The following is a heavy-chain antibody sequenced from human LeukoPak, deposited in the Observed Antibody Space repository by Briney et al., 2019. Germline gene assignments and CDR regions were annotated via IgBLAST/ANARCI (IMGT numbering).Heavy chain of an antibody. Sequence: GGSLRLSCAASGFTFSSYAMSWVRQAPGKGLEWVSVISGSGGSTYYADSVKGRFTISRDNSKNTLYLQMNSLRAEDTAVYYCAKGHLLRYFDWLPYFDYWGQGTLVTVSS. V-gene: IGHV3-23*01. CDR1: GFTFSSYA. CDR3: AKGHLLRYFDWLPYFDY. D-gene: IGHD3-9*01. CDR2: ISGSGGST. J-gene: IGHJ4*02.